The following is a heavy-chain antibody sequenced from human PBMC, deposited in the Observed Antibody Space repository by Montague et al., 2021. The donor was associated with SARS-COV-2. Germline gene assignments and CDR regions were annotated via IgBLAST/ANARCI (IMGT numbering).Heavy chain of an antibody. J-gene: IGHJ4*01. V-gene: IGHV4-39*01. Sequence: SETLSLTCTVSRGSLRLTSYHWGWIRQPPGKGLEWIGSIYHTGSTYYDPSLESRVTMPVDNSKNQFSLMLTSVTAADTAVYYCANFYSGSYNYWGHGSLVTVSS. CDR2: IYHTGST. D-gene: IGHD1-26*01. CDR3: ANFYSGSYNY. CDR1: RGSLRLTSYH.